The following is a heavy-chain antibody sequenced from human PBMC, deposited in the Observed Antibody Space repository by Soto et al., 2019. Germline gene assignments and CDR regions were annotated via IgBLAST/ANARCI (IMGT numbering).Heavy chain of an antibody. Sequence: QVQLVQSGAEVRKPGSSVKVSCRASGDTFKNYAISWVRQAPGQGLEWMGGIIPIFGKTDYAQTFHGRVTINGDESTYTAHMELRGLRSDVTALYYCATSGYNYGPFDYWGRGLLVTVSS. CDR3: ATSGYNYGPFDY. D-gene: IGHD2-15*01. J-gene: IGHJ4*01. CDR2: IIPIFGKT. CDR1: GDTFKNYA. V-gene: IGHV1-69*01.